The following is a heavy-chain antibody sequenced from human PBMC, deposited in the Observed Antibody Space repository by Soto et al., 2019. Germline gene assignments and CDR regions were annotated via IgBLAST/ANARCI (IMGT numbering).Heavy chain of an antibody. J-gene: IGHJ5*02. Sequence: GESLKISCKGSGYSFTSYWIGWVRQMPGKGLEWMGIIYPGDSGTRYSPSFQGQVTISADKSISTAYLQWSSLKASDTAMYYCARPVPGGWYGGGTWFDPWGQGTLVTVSS. CDR3: ARPVPGGWYGGGTWFDP. CDR2: IYPGDSGT. D-gene: IGHD6-19*01. V-gene: IGHV5-51*01. CDR1: GYSFTSYW.